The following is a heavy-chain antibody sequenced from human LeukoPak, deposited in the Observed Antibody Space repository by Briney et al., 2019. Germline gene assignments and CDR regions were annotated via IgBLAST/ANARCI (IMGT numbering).Heavy chain of an antibody. J-gene: IGHJ4*02. V-gene: IGHV4-34*01. CDR1: GGSFSGYY. D-gene: IGHD3-3*01. Sequence: SETLSLTCAVYGGSFSGYYWSWIRQPPGKGLEGIGEINHSGSTNYNPSLQSRVTISVDTSKNQFSLKLSSVTAADTAVYYCARRYRRFLEWLLYFDYWGQGTLVTVSS. CDR3: ARRYRRFLEWLLYFDY. CDR2: INHSGST.